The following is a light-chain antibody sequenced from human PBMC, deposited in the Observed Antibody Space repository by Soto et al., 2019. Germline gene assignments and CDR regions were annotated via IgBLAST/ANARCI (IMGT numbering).Light chain of an antibody. Sequence: QSVLTQPASVSGSPGQSITISCTGTSSDVGGYNYVSWFQHYPGKAPKVMIYEVTNWPSGVSNRFSGSKSGNTASLTISGLQAEDEADYYCSSYTSSNTLIFGGGTKLTVL. CDR1: SSDVGGYNY. J-gene: IGLJ2*01. CDR2: EVT. CDR3: SSYTSSNTLI. V-gene: IGLV2-14*01.